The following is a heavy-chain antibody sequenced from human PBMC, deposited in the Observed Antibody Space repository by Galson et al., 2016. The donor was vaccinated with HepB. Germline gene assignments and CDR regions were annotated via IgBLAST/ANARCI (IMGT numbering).Heavy chain of an antibody. CDR2: IIPMFGTA. CDR3: ARDRPSHAQYYFDY. CDR1: EGTFSSYT. V-gene: IGHV1-69*06. Sequence: SVKVSCKASEGTFSSYTITWVRQAPGQGLEWMGGIIPMFGTANYARKLQGRVTITADKSTSTAYMELSSLRSEDTAVYYCARDRPSHAQYYFDYWAREPWSPSPQ. J-gene: IGHJ4*02.